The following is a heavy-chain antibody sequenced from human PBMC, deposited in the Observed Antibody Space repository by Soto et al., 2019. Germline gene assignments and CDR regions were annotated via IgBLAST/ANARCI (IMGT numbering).Heavy chain of an antibody. V-gene: IGHV1-8*01. CDR1: GYSFTSLD. CDR3: ARGVSAGVDY. D-gene: IGHD1-26*01. J-gene: IGHJ4*02. Sequence: QVQLVQSGAEVREPGASVKVSCKASGYSFTSLDINWVRQTAGQGLEWMGWMQPSTGRTGYAQKFQGRVTMTRDTSINTAYRELTTLTSDDTASYHWARGVSAGVDYGGQGTLVTFSS. CDR2: MQPSTGRT.